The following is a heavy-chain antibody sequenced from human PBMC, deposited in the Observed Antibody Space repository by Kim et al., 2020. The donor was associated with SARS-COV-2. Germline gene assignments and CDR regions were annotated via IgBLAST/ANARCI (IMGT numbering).Heavy chain of an antibody. CDR2: IHYSGST. D-gene: IGHD3-10*01. V-gene: IGHV4-59*01. CDR3: ARRNYGSGLVNL. CDR1: GGSISSFY. Sequence: SETLSLTCIVSGGSISSFYWTWFRQPPGKGLEWIGYIHYSGSTNYNPSLRSRVTISVDTSKNQLSLKLSSVAPADTAVYFCARRNYGSGLVNLWGQGTL. J-gene: IGHJ5*02.